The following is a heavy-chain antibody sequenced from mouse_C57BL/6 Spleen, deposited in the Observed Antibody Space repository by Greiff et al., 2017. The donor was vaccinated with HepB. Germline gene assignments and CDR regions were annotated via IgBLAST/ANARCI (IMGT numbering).Heavy chain of an antibody. CDR3: AREGGYYYGSSYPYYFDY. Sequence: VQLKQSGPELVKPGDSVKISCKASGYSFTGYFMNWVMQSHGKSLEWIGRINPYNGDTFYNQKFKGKATLTVDKSSSTAHMELRSLTSEDSAVYYCAREGGYYYGSSYPYYFDYWGQGTTLTVSS. J-gene: IGHJ2*01. CDR2: INPYNGDT. D-gene: IGHD1-1*01. V-gene: IGHV1-20*01. CDR1: GYSFTGYF.